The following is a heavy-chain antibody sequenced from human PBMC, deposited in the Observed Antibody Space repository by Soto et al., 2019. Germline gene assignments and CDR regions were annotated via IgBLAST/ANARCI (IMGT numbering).Heavy chain of an antibody. Sequence: GGSLRLSCAASGFTFSSYAMSWVRQAPGKGLEWVSAISGSGGSTYYADSVKGRFTISRDNSKNTLYLQMNSLRAEDTAVYYCAKASGRDCSGGSCYPYFDYWGQGTLVTVSS. CDR1: GFTFSSYA. J-gene: IGHJ4*02. CDR2: ISGSGGST. V-gene: IGHV3-23*01. CDR3: AKASGRDCSGGSCYPYFDY. D-gene: IGHD2-15*01.